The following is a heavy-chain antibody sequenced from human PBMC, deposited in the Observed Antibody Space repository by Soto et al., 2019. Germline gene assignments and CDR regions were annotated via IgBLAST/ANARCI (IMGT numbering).Heavy chain of an antibody. V-gene: IGHV3-23*01. D-gene: IGHD2-2*02. CDR2: IIASGSDT. Sequence: EVQLLESGGDLIPAGGSLRLSCAASGFTLSSYALTWVRQGPGKGLEWVSVIIASGSDTFFSDSVKGRFTISRDTSKNTLYLQMNSLRVEDTAVYYCAKTIVPAGIDAFDVWGRGTMVTVSS. CDR1: GFTLSSYA. J-gene: IGHJ3*01. CDR3: AKTIVPAGIDAFDV.